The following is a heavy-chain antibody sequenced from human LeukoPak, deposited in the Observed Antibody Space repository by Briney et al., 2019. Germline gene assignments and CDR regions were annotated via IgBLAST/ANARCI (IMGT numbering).Heavy chain of an antibody. J-gene: IGHJ6*02. V-gene: IGHV3-20*04. Sequence: GGSLRLSCAASGFTFDDYGMSWVCQAPGKGQEWVSGINWNGGSTGYADSVKGRFTISRDNAKNSLYLQMNSLRAEDTALYYCARIMGDCSSTSCYNYYYGMDVWGQGTTVIVSS. CDR1: GFTFDDYG. CDR2: INWNGGST. CDR3: ARIMGDCSSTSCYNYYYGMDV. D-gene: IGHD2-2*02.